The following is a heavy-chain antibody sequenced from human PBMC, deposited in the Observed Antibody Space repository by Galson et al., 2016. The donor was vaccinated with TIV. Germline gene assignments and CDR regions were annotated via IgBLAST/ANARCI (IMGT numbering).Heavy chain of an antibody. CDR1: GYIFINYY. J-gene: IGHJ4*02. Sequence: SGYIFINYYIHWVRQAPGQGLEWLGWFNPDSGATQYAQKFQGRVTMTRETSISTAYMELRRLISDDTAVYYCERGNWARAFDYWGQGTQVTVSS. D-gene: IGHD7-27*01. CDR3: ERGNWARAFDY. CDR2: FNPDSGAT. V-gene: IGHV1-2*02.